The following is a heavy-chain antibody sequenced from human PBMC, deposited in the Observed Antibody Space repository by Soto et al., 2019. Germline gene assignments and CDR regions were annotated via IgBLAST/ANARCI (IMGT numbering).Heavy chain of an antibody. D-gene: IGHD5-12*01. V-gene: IGHV1-69*13. CDR3: ARASGSRVATSRSFDY. J-gene: IGHJ4*02. CDR1: GGTFSSYA. Sequence: SVKVSCKASGGTFSSYAIGWVRQAPGQGLEWMGGIIPIFGTANYAQKFQGRVTITADESTSTAYMELSSLRSEDTAVYYCARASGSRVATSRSFDYWGQGTLVTVSS. CDR2: IIPIFGTA.